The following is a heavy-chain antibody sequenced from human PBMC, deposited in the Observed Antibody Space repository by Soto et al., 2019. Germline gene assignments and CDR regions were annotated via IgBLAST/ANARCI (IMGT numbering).Heavy chain of an antibody. CDR2: ITASGDAA. Sequence: PGGSLRLSCAASGSTFSNYVMSWVRQAQGKGLEWVSSITASGDAAYYADFVKGQFTISRDNSKSTLYLQMSSLRAEDTAVYYCAKRGDGNGWFWSTWGQGTLVTVSS. J-gene: IGHJ5*02. D-gene: IGHD6-19*01. CDR3: AKRGDGNGWFWST. V-gene: IGHV3-23*01. CDR1: GSTFSNYV.